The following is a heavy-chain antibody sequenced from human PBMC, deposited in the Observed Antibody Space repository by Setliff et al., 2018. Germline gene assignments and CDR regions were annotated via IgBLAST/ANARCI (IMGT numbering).Heavy chain of an antibody. Sequence: GGSLRLSCAASGFTFSSYWMSWVRQAPGKGLEWVADIKQDGSEKYYVDSVKGRFTISRDNAKNSLYLQMNSLRAEDTAVYYCARDWPWMATIFDAFDIWGQGTMVTVSS. J-gene: IGHJ3*02. CDR2: IKQDGSEK. CDR1: GFTFSSYW. CDR3: ARDWPWMATIFDAFDI. D-gene: IGHD5-12*01. V-gene: IGHV3-7*01.